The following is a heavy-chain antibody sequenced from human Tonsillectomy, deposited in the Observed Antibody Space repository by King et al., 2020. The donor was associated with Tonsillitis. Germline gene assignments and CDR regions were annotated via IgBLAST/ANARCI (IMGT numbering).Heavy chain of an antibody. J-gene: IGHJ4*02. CDR1: GGSISSGDCY. CDR3: ARHSSGWLFDY. V-gene: IGHV4-30-4*01. D-gene: IGHD6-19*01. Sequence: QLQESGPGLVKPSQTLSLTCTVSGGSISSGDCYWSWIRQPPGKGLEWLGYIYYSGRTYYNPSLKSRLTISVDTSKNQFSLKLSSVTAADTAVYYCARHSSGWLFDYWGQGTLVTVSS. CDR2: IYYSGRT.